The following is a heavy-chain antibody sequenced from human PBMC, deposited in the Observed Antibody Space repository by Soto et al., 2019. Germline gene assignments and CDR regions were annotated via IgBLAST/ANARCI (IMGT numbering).Heavy chain of an antibody. CDR3: ATGKYSYDTIDYPILHY. D-gene: IGHD3-22*01. CDR2: MNPKSGDT. CDR1: GFTFSNFD. J-gene: IGHJ4*02. Sequence: QVQLVQSGAEVKKPGASVKVSCKTSGFTFSNFDINWVRLATGQGLEWMAWMNPKSGDTGYTQKFQGRITTTRDTSTRTAYMELRSLRAEDTAVYYCATGKYSYDTIDYPILHYWGQGTPVTVSS. V-gene: IGHV1-8*03.